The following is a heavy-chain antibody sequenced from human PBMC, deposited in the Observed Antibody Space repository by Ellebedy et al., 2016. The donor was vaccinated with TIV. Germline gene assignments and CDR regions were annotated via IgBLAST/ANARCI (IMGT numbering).Heavy chain of an antibody. CDR1: GGSISSGGNY. J-gene: IGHJ4*02. D-gene: IGHD3-9*01. V-gene: IGHV4-61*08. Sequence: SETLSLTXTVSGGSISSGGNYWSWIRQPPGKGLEWIGEINHSGGSNYNPSLKSRVTMSVDTSKTQFSLKLTSVTAADTAVYYCFLRGLNEREDFLTGYHDSWGQGTLVTVSS. CDR2: INHSGGS. CDR3: FLRGLNEREDFLTGYHDS.